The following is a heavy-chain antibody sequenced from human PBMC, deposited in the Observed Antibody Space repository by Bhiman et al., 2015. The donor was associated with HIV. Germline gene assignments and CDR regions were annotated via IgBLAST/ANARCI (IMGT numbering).Heavy chain of an antibody. V-gene: IGHV3-23*04. CDR1: GFTVSSNY. J-gene: IGHJ4*02. Sequence: EVQLVESGGGLVQPGGSLRLSCAASGFTVSSNYMSWVRQAPGKGLEWVSAISGSGGSTYYADSVKGRFTISRDNSKNTLYLQMNSLRAEDTAVYYCASSPLGAIHYFDYWGQGTLVTVSS. CDR3: ASSPLGAIHYFDY. D-gene: IGHD1-26*01. CDR2: ISGSGGST.